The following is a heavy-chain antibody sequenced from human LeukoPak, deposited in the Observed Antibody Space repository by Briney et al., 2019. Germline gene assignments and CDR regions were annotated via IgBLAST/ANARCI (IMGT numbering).Heavy chain of an antibody. CDR2: ISAYNGNT. Sequence: ASVKVSCKTSGYTFTTYGISWVRQAPGQGLEWMGWISAYNGNTNYAQKLQGRVTVTTDASTSTAYMELRSLRSDDTAVYYCARDRGNYDSSDPLDYWGQGTLVTVSS. J-gene: IGHJ4*02. V-gene: IGHV1-18*01. CDR3: ARDRGNYDSSDPLDY. CDR1: GYTFTTYG. D-gene: IGHD3-22*01.